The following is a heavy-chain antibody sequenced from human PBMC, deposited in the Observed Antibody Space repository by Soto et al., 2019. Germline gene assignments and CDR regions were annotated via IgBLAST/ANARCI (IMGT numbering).Heavy chain of an antibody. CDR2: IIPIFGTA. CDR1: GGTFSSYA. Sequence: SVKVSCKASGGTFSSYAISWVRQAPGQGLEWMGGIIPIFGTANYAQKFQGRVTITADESTSTAYMELSSLRSEDTAVYYCAIGIGYCSSTSCPMDHYYYYYYGMDVWGQ. CDR3: AIGIGYCSSTSCPMDHYYYYYYGMDV. J-gene: IGHJ6*02. V-gene: IGHV1-69*13. D-gene: IGHD2-2*01.